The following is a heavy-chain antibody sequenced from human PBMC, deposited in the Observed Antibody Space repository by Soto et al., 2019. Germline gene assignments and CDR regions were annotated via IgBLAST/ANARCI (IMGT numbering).Heavy chain of an antibody. Sequence: EVPLVESGGGLVQPGRSLRLSCAASGFTFDDYAMHWVRQAPGKGLEWVSGISWNSGSIGYADSVKSRFTISRDNAKNSLYLQMNSLRAEDTALYYCAKDPQPIAAAPTFDYWGQGTLVTVSS. D-gene: IGHD6-13*01. CDR2: ISWNSGSI. CDR3: AKDPQPIAAAPTFDY. J-gene: IGHJ4*02. CDR1: GFTFDDYA. V-gene: IGHV3-9*01.